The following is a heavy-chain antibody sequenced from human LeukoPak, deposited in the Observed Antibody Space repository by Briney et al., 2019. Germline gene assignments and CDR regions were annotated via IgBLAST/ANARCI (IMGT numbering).Heavy chain of an antibody. Sequence: SETLSLTCTVSGGSISSYHWSWIRQPAGKGLEWIGRIYTSGSTNYSPSLKSRVTMSVDTSKNQFSLKLSSVTAADTAVYYCARDWPSLMDSSGWYDAFDIWGQGTMVTVSS. CDR3: ARDWPSLMDSSGWYDAFDI. CDR1: GGSISSYH. CDR2: IYTSGST. J-gene: IGHJ3*02. D-gene: IGHD6-19*01. V-gene: IGHV4-4*07.